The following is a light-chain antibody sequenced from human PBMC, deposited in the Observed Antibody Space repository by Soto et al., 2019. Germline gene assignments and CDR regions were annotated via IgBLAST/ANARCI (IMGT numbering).Light chain of an antibody. V-gene: IGKV3D-15*01. CDR1: QSVRTN. Sequence: EVMMTQFPDTVSVTPGETVTLSCGASQSVRTNLAWYQQRPGQAPRLLIHYSSTRASDIPARFSGSWSGTNFTLAISSLQSEDFAVYYCQQYAYWPETFGQGTKVEIK. CDR2: YSS. CDR3: QQYAYWPET. J-gene: IGKJ1*01.